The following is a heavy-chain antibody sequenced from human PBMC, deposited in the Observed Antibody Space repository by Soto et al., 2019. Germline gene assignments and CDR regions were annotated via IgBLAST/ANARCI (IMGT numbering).Heavy chain of an antibody. D-gene: IGHD3-22*01. Sequence: VTLSLTCPNSGFPISSGAYFWNWILQPPGNVMEWIGYIYYSGSTNYNPSLKSRVTISVDTSKNQFSLKLSSVTAADTAVYYCARSYYYDSSGLDYWGQGTLVTVPA. CDR3: ARSYYYDSSGLDY. CDR1: GFPISSGAYF. V-gene: IGHV4-61*08. J-gene: IGHJ4*02. CDR2: IYYSGST.